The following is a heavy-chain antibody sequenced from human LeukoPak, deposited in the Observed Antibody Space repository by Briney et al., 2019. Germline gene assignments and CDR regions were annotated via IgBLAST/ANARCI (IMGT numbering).Heavy chain of an antibody. CDR1: GGSISSYY. J-gene: IGHJ4*02. D-gene: IGHD2/OR15-2a*01. CDR3: AGHHSRNTVDF. CDR2: ISDIGST. Sequence: PSETLSLTCTVSGGSISSYYWSWIRQPPGKGLEWIAYISDIGSTNYNPSLKSRVTISLDTSKNQFSLKLSSVTAADTAVYYCAGHHSRNTVDFWGQGTLVTVSS. V-gene: IGHV4-59*08.